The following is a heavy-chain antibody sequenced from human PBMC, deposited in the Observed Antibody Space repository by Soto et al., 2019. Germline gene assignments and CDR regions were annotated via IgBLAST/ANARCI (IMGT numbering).Heavy chain of an antibody. D-gene: IGHD3-22*01. Sequence: GGSLRLSCAASGFTFSSYAMSWVRQVPGKGLEWVSAISGSGGSTYYANSVKGRFTISRDNSKNTLYLQMNSLRAEDTAVYYCAKAGVVVTYYFDYWGQGTLVTVSS. CDR1: GFTFSSYA. CDR2: ISGSGGST. J-gene: IGHJ4*02. V-gene: IGHV3-23*01. CDR3: AKAGVVVTYYFDY.